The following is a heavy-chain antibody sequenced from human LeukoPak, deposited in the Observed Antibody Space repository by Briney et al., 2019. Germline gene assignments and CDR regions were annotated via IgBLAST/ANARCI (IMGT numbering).Heavy chain of an antibody. J-gene: IGHJ4*02. D-gene: IGHD2/OR15-2a*01. CDR3: ARNIGTYRDY. V-gene: IGHV4-59*11. CDR2: IYYSGST. CDR1: GGSISSHY. Sequence: SETLSFTCTVSGGSISSHYWSWIRQPPGKGLEWIGYIYYSGSTNYNPSLKSRVTISVDTSKNQFSLKLSSVTAADTAVYYCARNIGTYRDYWGQGTLVTVSS.